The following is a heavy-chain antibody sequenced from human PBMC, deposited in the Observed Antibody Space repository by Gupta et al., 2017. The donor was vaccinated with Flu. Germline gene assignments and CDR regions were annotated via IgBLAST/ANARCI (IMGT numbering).Heavy chain of an antibody. CDR3: ARVSDLTYYDYVWAPVPPGAFDI. CDR2: IYTSGST. Sequence: QVQLQESGPGLVKPSQTLSLTCTVSGGSISSGSYYWSWIRQPAGKGLEWIGRIYTSGSTNYNPSLKSRVTISVDTSKNQFSLKLSSVTAADTAVYYCARVSDLTYYDYVWAPVPPGAFDIWGQGTMVTVSS. J-gene: IGHJ3*02. CDR1: GGSISSGSYY. D-gene: IGHD3-16*01. V-gene: IGHV4-61*02.